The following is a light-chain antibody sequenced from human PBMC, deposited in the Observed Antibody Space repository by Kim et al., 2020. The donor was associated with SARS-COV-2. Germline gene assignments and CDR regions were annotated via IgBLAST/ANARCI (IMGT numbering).Light chain of an antibody. J-gene: IGKJ1*01. CDR1: RSVFYNSNNKDY. CDR3: QQYYSTPWT. CDR2: WAS. V-gene: IGKV4-1*01. Sequence: DIVMTQSPDSLAVSLGERATINCKSSRSVFYNSNNKDYLAWYQQKPGQPPKLLIYWASTRESGVPDRFSGSGSGTDFTLTISSLQAEDVAVYYCQQYYSTPWTFGQGTKVEIK.